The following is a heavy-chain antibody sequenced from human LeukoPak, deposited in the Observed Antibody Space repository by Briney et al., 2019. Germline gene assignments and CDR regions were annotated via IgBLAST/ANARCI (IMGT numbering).Heavy chain of an antibody. CDR3: ARGLSLARHFDY. V-gene: IGHV5-51*01. J-gene: IGHJ4*02. CDR2: IYCGDSDT. D-gene: IGHD6-6*01. Sequence: GESLKISCKASGNSFTSYWIAWVRQMPGKGLEWMGIIYCGDSDTRYSPSFQGQVTISADKSISIAYLQWSSLKATDTAMYYCARGLSLARHFDYWGQGALVTVSS. CDR1: GNSFTSYW.